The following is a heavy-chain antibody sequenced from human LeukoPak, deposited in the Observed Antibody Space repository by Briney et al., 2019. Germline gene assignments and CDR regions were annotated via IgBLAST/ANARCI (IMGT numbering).Heavy chain of an antibody. V-gene: IGHV3-23*01. CDR3: ARVGFGCFDY. CDR1: GFIFSSYA. J-gene: IGHJ4*02. D-gene: IGHD2-2*03. CDR2: ISGSGGST. Sequence: PGGSLRLSCAASGFIFSSYAMSWVRQAPGKGLEWVSTISGSGGSTYYADSVKGRFTISRDNSKNTVYLQMNSLRAEDTAVYYCARVGFGCFDYWGQGTLVTVSS.